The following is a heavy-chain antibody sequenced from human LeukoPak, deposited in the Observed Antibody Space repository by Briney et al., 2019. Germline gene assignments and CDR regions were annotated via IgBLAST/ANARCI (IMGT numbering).Heavy chain of an antibody. D-gene: IGHD3-10*01. CDR1: GGSFSGYY. V-gene: IGHV4-34*01. CDR2: INHSGST. Sequence: SETLSLTCAVYGGSFSGYYWSWIRQPPGKGLEWIGEINHSGSTNYNPSLKSRVTISVDTSKNQFSLKLSSVTAADTAVYYCARGWDYYASGSTAFDPWGQGTLVTVSS. J-gene: IGHJ5*02. CDR3: ARGWDYYASGSTAFDP.